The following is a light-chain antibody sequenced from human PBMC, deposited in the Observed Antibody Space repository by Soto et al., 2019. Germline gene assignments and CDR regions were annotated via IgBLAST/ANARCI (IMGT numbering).Light chain of an antibody. Sequence: EIVMTQSPATLSVSPGERATLSCRASETVSSNLAWYQQKPGQAPRLLIYGASTRATGIPARFSGSGSGTEFTLTISSQQSEDFAVYYCQQYNNWPHTFGQGTKLEIK. CDR2: GAS. CDR1: ETVSSN. J-gene: IGKJ2*01. V-gene: IGKV3-15*01. CDR3: QQYNNWPHT.